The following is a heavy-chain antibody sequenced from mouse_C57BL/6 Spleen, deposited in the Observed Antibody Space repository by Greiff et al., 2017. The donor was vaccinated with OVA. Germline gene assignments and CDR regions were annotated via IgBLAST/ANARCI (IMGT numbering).Heavy chain of an antibody. J-gene: IGHJ4*01. D-gene: IGHD2-3*01. CDR3: ARGLYDGYYDYAMDY. CDR2: INPNNGGT. CDR1: GYTFTDYN. V-gene: IGHV1-18*01. Sequence: EVKLVESGPELVKPGASVKIPCKASGYTFTDYNMDWVKQSHGKSLEWIGDINPNNGGTIYNQKFKGKATLTVDKSSSTAYMELRSLTSEDTAVYYCARGLYDGYYDYAMDYWGQGTSVTVSS.